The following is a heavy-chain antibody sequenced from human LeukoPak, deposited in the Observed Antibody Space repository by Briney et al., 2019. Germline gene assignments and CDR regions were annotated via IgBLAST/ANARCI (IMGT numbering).Heavy chain of an antibody. CDR2: IYHSVST. CDR3: AKLPPIVATMSYAFDI. J-gene: IGHJ3*02. D-gene: IGHD5-12*01. V-gene: IGHV4-38-2*02. Sequence: SETLSLTCTVSGYSINRGYYWGWIRQPPGMGLEWIGSIYHSVSTYYNPSLKTRVTISVDTSKNQFFLKLSSVTAADTAVYYCAKLPPIVATMSYAFDIWGQGTMVTVSS. CDR1: GYSINRGYY.